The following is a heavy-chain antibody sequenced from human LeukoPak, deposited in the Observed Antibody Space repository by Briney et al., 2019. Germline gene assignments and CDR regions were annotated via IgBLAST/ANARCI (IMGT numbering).Heavy chain of an antibody. CDR3: ASRVVAASDYYYYYGMDV. D-gene: IGHD2-15*01. CDR2: INHSGST. J-gene: IGHJ6*02. CDR1: GGSFSGYY. V-gene: IGHV4-34*01. Sequence: PSETLSLTCAVYGGSFSGYYWSWIRQPPGKGLEWIGEINHSGSTNYNPSLKSRVTISVDTSKNQFSLKLSSVTAADTAVYYCASRVVAASDYYYYYGMDVWGQGTTVTVSS.